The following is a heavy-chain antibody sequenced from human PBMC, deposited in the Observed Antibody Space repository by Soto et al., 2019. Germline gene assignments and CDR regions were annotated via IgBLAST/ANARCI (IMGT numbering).Heavy chain of an antibody. CDR1: GFTFSDYY. V-gene: IGHV3-11*01. Sequence: GGSLRLSCAASGFTFSDYYMSWIRQAPGKGLEWASYISSSGSTIYYADSVKGRFTISRDNAKNSLYLQMNSLRAEDTAVYYCARDLSGLPSGWFDPWGQGTLVTVSS. D-gene: IGHD6-25*01. CDR2: ISSSGSTI. CDR3: ARDLSGLPSGWFDP. J-gene: IGHJ5*02.